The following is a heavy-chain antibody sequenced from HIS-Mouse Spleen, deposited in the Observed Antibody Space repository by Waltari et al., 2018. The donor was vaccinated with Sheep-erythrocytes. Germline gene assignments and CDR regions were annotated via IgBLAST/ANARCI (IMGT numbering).Heavy chain of an antibody. CDR1: GFSFSSYS. Sequence: EVQLVESGGGLVKPGGSLRLSCAASGFSFSSYSMNWVRQAPGKGVGWVSSIGIISSYIYYADSVKGRFTISRDNAKNSLYLQMNSLRAEDTAVYYCARVASGATFDYWGQGTLVTVSS. CDR3: ARVASGATFDY. J-gene: IGHJ4*02. CDR2: IGIISSYI. V-gene: IGHV3-21*01. D-gene: IGHD1-26*01.